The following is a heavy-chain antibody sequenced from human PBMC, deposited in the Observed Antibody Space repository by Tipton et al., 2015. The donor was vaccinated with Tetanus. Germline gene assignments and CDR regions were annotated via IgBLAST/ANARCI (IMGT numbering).Heavy chain of an antibody. CDR1: KFSFNQYW. V-gene: IGHV3-7*03. CDR2: IKQDGSEK. J-gene: IGHJ4*02. Sequence: SLRLSCAASKFSFNQYWMSWVRQAPGKGLEWVANIKQDGSEKYYADSVKGRFTASRDNARNSLYLQMNSLRAEDTAIYYCARGRERCRGTNCHRATDYWGQGTLVTVSS. CDR3: ARGRERCRGTNCHRATDY. D-gene: IGHD2-2*01.